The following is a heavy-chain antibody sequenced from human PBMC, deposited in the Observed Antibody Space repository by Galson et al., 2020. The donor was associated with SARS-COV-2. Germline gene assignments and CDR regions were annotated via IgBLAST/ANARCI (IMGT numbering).Heavy chain of an antibody. V-gene: IGHV3-21*01. CDR3: ARAEEYCSSTSCYFGYFDD. Sequence: GGSLRLSCTASGFRFSDYTMNWVRQAPGKGLEWVSSISSGSTYIYHADSLRGRFTISRDNGKNSVYLELNSLTAEDTAVYFCARAEEYCSSTSCYFGYFDDWGQGTLVTVSS. CDR1: GFRFSDYT. D-gene: IGHD2-2*01. CDR2: ISSGSTYI. J-gene: IGHJ4*02.